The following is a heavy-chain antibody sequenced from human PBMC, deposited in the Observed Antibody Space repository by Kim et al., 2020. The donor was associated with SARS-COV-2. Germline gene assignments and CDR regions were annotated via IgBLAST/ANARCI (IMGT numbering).Heavy chain of an antibody. J-gene: IGHJ4*02. CDR3: KTGYSSSWYTAVHRYYFDY. V-gene: IGHV1-2*02. CDR2: INPNSGGT. D-gene: IGHD6-13*01. Sequence: ASVKVSCKASGYTFTGYYMHWVRQAPGQGLEWMGWINPNSGGTNYAQKFQGRVTMTRDTSISTAYMELSRLRSDDTAVYYCKTGYSSSWYTAVHRYYFDYWGQGTLVTVSS. CDR1: GYTFTGYY.